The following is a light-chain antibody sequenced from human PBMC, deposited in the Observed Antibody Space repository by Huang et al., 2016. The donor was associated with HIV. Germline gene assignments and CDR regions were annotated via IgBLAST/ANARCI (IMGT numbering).Light chain of an antibody. CDR3: QQTDNIPRT. J-gene: IGKJ1*01. Sequence: DIQMTQSPSSLSASVGDRVTIACRASQSIRKFLNWYQQKPGAAPKLLMHSASSLQSGVPSRFSGSGSGTDFTLTITSLQPEDFATYYCQQTDNIPRTFGQGTKVVIK. CDR2: SAS. CDR1: QSIRKF. V-gene: IGKV1-39*01.